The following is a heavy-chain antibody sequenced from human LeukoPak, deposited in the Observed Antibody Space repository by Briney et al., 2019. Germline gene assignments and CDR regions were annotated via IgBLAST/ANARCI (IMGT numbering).Heavy chain of an antibody. CDR3: ASGLYGGLFDN. CDR2: ISTNSGST. Sequence: PGGSLRLSCVMSGFTFSNYAMNWVRQAPGKGLEWISDISTNSGSTYHIESVRGRFTISRDNSKNTLYLQMNNLRADDTAVYYCASGLYGGLFDNWGQGTLVTVSS. D-gene: IGHD4/OR15-4a*01. V-gene: IGHV3-23*01. CDR1: GFTFSNYA. J-gene: IGHJ4*02.